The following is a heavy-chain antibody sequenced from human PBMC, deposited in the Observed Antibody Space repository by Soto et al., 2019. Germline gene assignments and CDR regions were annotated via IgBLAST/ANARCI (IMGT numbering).Heavy chain of an antibody. Sequence: QVHLVESGGGVVQPGGSLRLSCRASGFSFSLFAMHWVRQTADRGLEWVAVVSDNGSRQKYVPSVEGRFSVSRDNYWNVLYLQMNDLRPDDTGTYYCARRGPGEGWNWFDSWGQGTLVSVSS. CDR2: VSDNGSRQ. CDR1: GFSFSLFA. CDR3: ARRGPGEGWNWFDS. V-gene: IGHV3-30-3*01. D-gene: IGHD4-17*01. J-gene: IGHJ5*01.